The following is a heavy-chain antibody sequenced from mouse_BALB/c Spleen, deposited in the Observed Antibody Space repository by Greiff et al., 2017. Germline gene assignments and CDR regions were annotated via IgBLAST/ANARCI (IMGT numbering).Heavy chain of an antibody. D-gene: IGHD1-1*02. J-gene: IGHJ3*01. CDR1: GYTFSSYW. Sequence: VQLQQSGAELMKPGASVKISCKATGYTFSSYWIEWVKQRPGHGLEWIGEILPGSGSTNYNEKFKGKATFTADTSSNTAYMQLSSLTSEDSAVYYCARRDYGPWFAYWGQGTLVTVSA. CDR3: ARRDYGPWFAY. V-gene: IGHV1-9*01. CDR2: ILPGSGST.